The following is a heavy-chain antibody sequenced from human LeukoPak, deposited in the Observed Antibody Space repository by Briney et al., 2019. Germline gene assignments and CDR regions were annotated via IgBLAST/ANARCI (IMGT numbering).Heavy chain of an antibody. Sequence: SETLSLTCAVYGGSFSGYYWSWIRQPPGKGLEWIGEINHSGSTNYNPSLESRVTISVDTSKNQFSLKLSSVTAADTAVYYCARRVVPAAPFRYWGQGTLVTVSS. CDR1: GGSFSGYY. CDR3: ARRVVPAAPFRY. CDR2: INHSGST. V-gene: IGHV4-34*01. J-gene: IGHJ4*02. D-gene: IGHD2-2*01.